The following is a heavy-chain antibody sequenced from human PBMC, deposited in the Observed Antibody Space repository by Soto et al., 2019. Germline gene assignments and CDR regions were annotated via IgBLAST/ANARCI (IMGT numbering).Heavy chain of an antibody. J-gene: IGHJ3*02. CDR1: GYSFTSYW. Sequence: PGESLKISCKGSGYSFTSYWIGWVRQMPGKGLEWMGIIYPGDSDTRYSPSFQGQVTISADKSISTAYLQWSSLKASDTAMYYCARSKMKRLVEMATISEALDAFDIWGRGTMVTVSS. CDR2: IYPGDSDT. V-gene: IGHV5-51*01. CDR3: ARSKMKRLVEMATISEALDAFDI. D-gene: IGHD5-12*01.